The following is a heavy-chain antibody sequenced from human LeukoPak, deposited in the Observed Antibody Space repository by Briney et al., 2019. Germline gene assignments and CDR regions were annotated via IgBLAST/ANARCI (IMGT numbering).Heavy chain of an antibody. CDR3: ARDGGTTVTKDY. J-gene: IGHJ4*02. D-gene: IGHD4-17*01. CDR1: GFTFSSYS. V-gene: IGHV3-21*01. CDR2: ISSSSSYI. Sequence: GGSLRLSCAASGFTFSSYSMNWVRQAPGKGLEWVSSISSSSSYIYYADSVKGRFTISRDNAKNSLYLQMNSLRAEDTAVYYCARDGGTTVTKDYWGQGTLVTVSS.